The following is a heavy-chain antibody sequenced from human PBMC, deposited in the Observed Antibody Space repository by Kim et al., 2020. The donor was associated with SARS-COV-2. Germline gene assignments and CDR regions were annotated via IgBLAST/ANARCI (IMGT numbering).Heavy chain of an antibody. Sequence: SETLSLTCTVSGGSISSGGYYWSWIRQHPGKGLEWIGYIYYSGSTYYNPSLKSRVTISVDTSKNQFSLKLSSVTAADTAVYYCARDNRGYCSSTSCPEVDWFDPWGQGTLVTVSS. CDR3: ARDNRGYCSSTSCPEVDWFDP. J-gene: IGHJ5*02. CDR1: GGSISSGGYY. CDR2: IYYSGST. V-gene: IGHV4-31*03. D-gene: IGHD2-2*01.